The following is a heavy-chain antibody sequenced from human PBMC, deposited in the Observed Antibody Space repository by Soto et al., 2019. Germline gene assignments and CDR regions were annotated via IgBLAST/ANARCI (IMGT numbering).Heavy chain of an antibody. CDR2: ISYDGSNK. CDR1: GFTFSSYA. CDR3: ARDPVISYDGGGGYYYGPYLDY. J-gene: IGHJ4*02. Sequence: QVQLVESGGGVVQPGRSLRLSCAASGFTFSSYAMHWVRQAPGKGLEWVAVISYDGSNKYYADSVKGRVTISRDNSKNTLYRQMSRLRADDAAVYYCARDPVISYDGGGGYYYGPYLDYLGQGTLFTVSS. D-gene: IGHD3-22*01. V-gene: IGHV3-30-3*01.